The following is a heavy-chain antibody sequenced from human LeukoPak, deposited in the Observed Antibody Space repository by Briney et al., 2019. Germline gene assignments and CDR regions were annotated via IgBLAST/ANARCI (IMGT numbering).Heavy chain of an antibody. D-gene: IGHD3-16*01. CDR3: ARATLPDDAFDI. Sequence: ASVKVSCKASGYTFTSYYMHWVRQAPGQGLEWMGIINPSGGSTSYAQKFQGRVTITAGESTSTAYMELSSLRSEDTAVYYCARATLPDDAFDIWGQGTMVTVSS. CDR2: INPSGGST. J-gene: IGHJ3*02. V-gene: IGHV1-46*01. CDR1: GYTFTSYY.